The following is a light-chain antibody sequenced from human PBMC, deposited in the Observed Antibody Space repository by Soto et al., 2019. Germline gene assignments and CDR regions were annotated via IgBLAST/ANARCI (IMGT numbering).Light chain of an antibody. V-gene: IGKV3-15*01. CDR1: QSVNNN. CDR2: GAS. J-gene: IGKJ1*01. CDR3: QHYNNWPPWT. Sequence: EIVMTHSPATLSVSPGERATLSCRASQSVNNNLAWYQQKPGQAPRLLIYGASTRATGIPARFSGSGSGTEFTLTISSLQSEDFAVYYCQHYNNWPPWTFGQGTKVEIK.